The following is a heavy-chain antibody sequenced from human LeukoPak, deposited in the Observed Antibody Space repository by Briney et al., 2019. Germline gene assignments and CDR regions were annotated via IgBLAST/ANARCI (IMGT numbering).Heavy chain of an antibody. D-gene: IGHD5-12*01. V-gene: IGHV4-59*12. CDR2: IYYRGTT. J-gene: IGHJ4*02. Sequence: PSETLSLTCTVSGDSIYSYYWSWIRQPPGKGLEWIGYIYYRGTTSYNPFLKSRVTISVDTSKNKFSLKLKSVTAADTAVYYCARLPRYGGYDHFDYWGQGILVIVSS. CDR3: ARLPRYGGYDHFDY. CDR1: GDSIYSYY.